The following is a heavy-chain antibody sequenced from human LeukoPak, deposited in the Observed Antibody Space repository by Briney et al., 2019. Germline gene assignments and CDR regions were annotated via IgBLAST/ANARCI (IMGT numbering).Heavy chain of an antibody. CDR1: GYTFTTYG. V-gene: IGHV7-4-1*02. CDR3: ARAGTGYCSDSNCSIEH. Sequence: ASVKVSCKASGYTFTTYGMNWVRQVPGQGLEWMGWINTDTGNPTYAQGFTGRFVFSLDTSVSTAYLQISSLQTEDTAVYYCARAGTGYCSDSNCSIEHWSQGTLVTVSS. CDR2: INTDTGNP. J-gene: IGHJ4*02. D-gene: IGHD2-15*01.